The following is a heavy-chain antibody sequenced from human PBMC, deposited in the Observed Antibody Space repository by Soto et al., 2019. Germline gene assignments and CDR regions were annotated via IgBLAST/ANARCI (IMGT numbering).Heavy chain of an antibody. CDR3: ARDKGGSSRTSCPNKIYHFAMDV. V-gene: IGHV3-13*01. Sequence: DVQLVESGGGLVQPGGSLRLSCAASGFSFSTYGMHWVRQVTGKGLEWVSGIGATGDTHYPVSVKGRFSAARENAKNSLYLQMNNLRAGDTAVYYCARDKGGSSRTSCPNKIYHFAMDVWGQGTTVIVSS. CDR2: IGATGDT. J-gene: IGHJ6*02. CDR1: GFSFSTYG. D-gene: IGHD2-2*01.